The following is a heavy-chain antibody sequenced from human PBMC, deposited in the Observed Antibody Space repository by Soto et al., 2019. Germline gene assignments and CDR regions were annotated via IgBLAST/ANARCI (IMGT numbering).Heavy chain of an antibody. Sequence: QVQLQESGPGLVKPSQTLSLTCTVSGGSISSGGYYWSWIRQHPGKGLEWIGYIYYSGSTYYNPSLKSRVTISVDTSKNQFSLKMSSVTAADTAVYYCAGGGDIPIFGPGWFAPWGQGTLVTVSS. CDR2: IYYSGST. CDR3: AGGGDIPIFGPGWFAP. J-gene: IGHJ5*02. V-gene: IGHV4-31*03. D-gene: IGHD3-3*01. CDR1: GGSISSGGYY.